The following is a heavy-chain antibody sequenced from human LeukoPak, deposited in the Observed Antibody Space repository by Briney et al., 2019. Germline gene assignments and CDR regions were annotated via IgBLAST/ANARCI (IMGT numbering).Heavy chain of an antibody. CDR3: ARDWGYYYYYGMDV. CDR1: GFTFSSYS. Sequence: GGSLRLSCAASGFTFSSYSMNWVRQAPGKGLEWVSSISSSSSYIYYVDSVKGRFTISRDNAKNSLYLQMNSLRAEDTAVYYCARDWGYYYYYGMDVWGQGTTVTVSS. V-gene: IGHV3-21*01. D-gene: IGHD3-16*01. J-gene: IGHJ6*02. CDR2: ISSSSSYI.